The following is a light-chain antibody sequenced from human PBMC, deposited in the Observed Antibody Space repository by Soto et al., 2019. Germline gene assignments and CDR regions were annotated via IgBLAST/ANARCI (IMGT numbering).Light chain of an antibody. V-gene: IGLV1-47*01. CDR2: RSD. Sequence: QSVLTQPPSASGTPGQRVTISCSGSTSNIGSNHVYWYQQFPGAAPKLLMYRSDQRPTGVPDRLSGSKSGTSASLAISGLRSDDEADYYCSARDDSLNGVVFGGGTKLTVL. CDR1: TSNIGSNH. CDR3: SARDDSLNGVV. J-gene: IGLJ2*01.